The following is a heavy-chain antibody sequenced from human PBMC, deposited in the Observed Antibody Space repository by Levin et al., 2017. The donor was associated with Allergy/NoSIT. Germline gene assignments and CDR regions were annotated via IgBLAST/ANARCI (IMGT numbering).Heavy chain of an antibody. J-gene: IGHJ4*02. CDR1: GFTFSSYA. Sequence: SCAASGFTFSSYAMTWVRQAPGKGLEWVSVINGYGDITYYADSVKGRFTISRDNSKNTLYLQMNSLRAEDTAVYYCAKRGGDCSTTSCRIDDYWGQGTLVTVSS. CDR3: AKRGGDCSTTSCRIDDY. D-gene: IGHD2-2*01. V-gene: IGHV3-23*01. CDR2: INGYGDIT.